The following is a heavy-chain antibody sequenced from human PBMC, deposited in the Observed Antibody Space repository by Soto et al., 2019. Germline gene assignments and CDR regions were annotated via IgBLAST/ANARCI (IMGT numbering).Heavy chain of an antibody. CDR2: IYYSGST. Sequence: SETLSLTCTVSGGSISSYYWSWIRQPPGKGLEWIGYIYYSGSTNYNPSLKSRVTISVDTSKNQFSLKLSSVTAADTAVYYCARQEIGRLDFDYWGQGTLVTVSS. J-gene: IGHJ4*02. D-gene: IGHD3-10*01. CDR3: ARQEIGRLDFDY. V-gene: IGHV4-59*08. CDR1: GGSISSYY.